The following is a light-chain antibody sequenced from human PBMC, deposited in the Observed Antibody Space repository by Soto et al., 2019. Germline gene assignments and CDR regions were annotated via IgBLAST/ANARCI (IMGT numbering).Light chain of an antibody. Sequence: QSALTQPASVSGSPGQSITISCTGTSSDIGDYDYVSWYQQLPGKAPKLLIYDNHKRPSGIPDRFSGSKSGTSATLGIAGLQTEDEADYYCATWDTSLSVFVFGTGTKLTVL. CDR2: DNH. J-gene: IGLJ1*01. V-gene: IGLV1-51*01. CDR3: ATWDTSLSVFV. CDR1: SSDIGDYDY.